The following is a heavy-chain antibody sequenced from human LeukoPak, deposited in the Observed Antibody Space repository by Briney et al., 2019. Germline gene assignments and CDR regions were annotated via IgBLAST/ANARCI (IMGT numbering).Heavy chain of an antibody. V-gene: IGHV4-39*01. CDR2: IYYSGST. CDR1: GGSISSSSYY. CDR3: ATLYYDILAGYSDPFDY. D-gene: IGHD3-9*01. Sequence: SETLSLTCTVSGGSISSSSYYWGWNRQPPGKGLEWIGSIYYSGSTYYNPSLKSRVTISVDTSKNQFSLKLSSVTAADTAVYYCATLYYDILAGYSDPFDYWGQGTLVTVSS. J-gene: IGHJ4*02.